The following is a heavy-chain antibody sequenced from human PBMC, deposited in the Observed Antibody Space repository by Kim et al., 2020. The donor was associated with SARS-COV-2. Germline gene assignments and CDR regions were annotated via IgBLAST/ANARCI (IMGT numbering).Heavy chain of an antibody. Sequence: ASVKVSCKASEYSFSDYYIHWLRQAPGQGLEWVGRIDPGIGVTDSAPKFQDRVTMTVDTSISTGFLEVNRLTSDDTALYYCARDREPSRGTFGDFPVWGQRNKVTVAS. V-gene: IGHV1-2*06. J-gene: IGHJ3*01. CDR3: ARDREPSRGTFGDFPV. CDR1: EYSFSDYY. CDR2: IDPGIGVT. D-gene: IGHD6-19*01.